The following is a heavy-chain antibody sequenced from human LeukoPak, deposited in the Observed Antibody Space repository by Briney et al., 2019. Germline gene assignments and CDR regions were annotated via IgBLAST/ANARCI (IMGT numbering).Heavy chain of an antibody. CDR1: GFTFSNFD. CDR3: AKDAKRTSGWYYFDS. D-gene: IGHD6-19*01. Sequence: GGSLRLSCTASGFTFSNFDMGWVRQAPGKGLEWVSAISNRGDGTYFADSVKGRVTISRDNSKDTLYLQLNSLRADDTAVYYCAKDAKRTSGWYYFDSWGQGTLVTVSS. V-gene: IGHV3-23*01. J-gene: IGHJ4*02. CDR2: ISNRGDGT.